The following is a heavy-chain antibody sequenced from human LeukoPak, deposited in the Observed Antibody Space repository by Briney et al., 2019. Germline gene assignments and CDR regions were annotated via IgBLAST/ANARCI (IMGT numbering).Heavy chain of an antibody. J-gene: IGHJ4*02. CDR3: AKDLWTDSSGWNYFDY. Sequence: GGSLRLSCAASGFTFTRSAMGWVRQAPGKGLEWVSCITNSGGGTSYADSVKGRFTMSRDNSKNTLYLQMNSLRADDTAVYYCAKDLWTDSSGWNYFDYWGQGTLVTVSS. CDR2: ITNSGGGT. CDR1: GFTFTRSA. D-gene: IGHD3-22*01. V-gene: IGHV3-23*01.